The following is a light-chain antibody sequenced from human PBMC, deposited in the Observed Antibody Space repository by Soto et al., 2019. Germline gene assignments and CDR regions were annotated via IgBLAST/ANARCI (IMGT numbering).Light chain of an antibody. CDR1: SSDVGGYNY. J-gene: IGLJ2*01. Sequence: QSVLTQPASVSGSPGQSITISCTGTSSDVGGYNYVSWYQQHPGKAPKLMIYDVSNRPSGVSNRFSGSKSGNTASLTISGLQAEDEADYYCSSYTCSSTLVFGGGTKETVL. V-gene: IGLV2-14*01. CDR3: SSYTCSSTLV. CDR2: DVS.